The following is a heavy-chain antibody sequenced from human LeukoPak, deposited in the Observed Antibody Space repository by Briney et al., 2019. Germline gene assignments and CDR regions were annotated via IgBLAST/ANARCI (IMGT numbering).Heavy chain of an antibody. D-gene: IGHD3-10*01. CDR1: GFTFSSYW. CDR3: AREWNYYGSGIMDV. Sequence: GGSLRLSCAASGFTFSSYWMSWFRQAPGKGLEWVANIKQDGGEKYYVGSVKGRFTVSRDNAKNSLYLQMNSLRAEDTAVYYCAREWNYYGSGIMDVWGKGTTVTVSS. CDR2: IKQDGGEK. V-gene: IGHV3-7*01. J-gene: IGHJ6*04.